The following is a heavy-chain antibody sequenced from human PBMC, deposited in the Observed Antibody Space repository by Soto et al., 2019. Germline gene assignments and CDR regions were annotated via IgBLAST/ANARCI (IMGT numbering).Heavy chain of an antibody. V-gene: IGHV1-18*01. CDR1: GYTFTSYG. D-gene: IGHD3-9*01. Sequence: QVQLVQSGAEVKKPGASVKVSCKASGYTFTSYGISWVRQAPGQGLEWMGWISAYNGNTNYAQKLQGRVTMTTDTPTSTAYMERGSLRSDDTAVYYGAREHYDILTGYSGLDVWGKGTTVTVSS. CDR2: ISAYNGNT. CDR3: AREHYDILTGYSGLDV. J-gene: IGHJ6*04.